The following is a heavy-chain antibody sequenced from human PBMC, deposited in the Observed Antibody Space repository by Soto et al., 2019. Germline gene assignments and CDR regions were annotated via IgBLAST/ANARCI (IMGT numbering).Heavy chain of an antibody. CDR1: GFTFSSFG. CDR3: ARDASYYSLWSGYYPSRNGMDV. Sequence: ESGGGVVQPGRCLRLSCAASGFTFSSFGMHWVRQAPGKGLEWVSLIWYDGSKKSYGDSVKGRFTISRDNSRNTVYLQMNSLRADDTAVYYCARDASYYSLWSGYYPSRNGMDVWGQGTTVTVSS. J-gene: IGHJ6*02. D-gene: IGHD3-3*01. CDR2: IWYDGSKK. V-gene: IGHV3-33*01.